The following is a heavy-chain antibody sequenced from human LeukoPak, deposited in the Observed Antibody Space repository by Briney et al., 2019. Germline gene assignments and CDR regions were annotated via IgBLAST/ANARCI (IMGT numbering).Heavy chain of an antibody. V-gene: IGHV3-73*01. CDR3: TTTTRYSGSYHFDY. D-gene: IGHD1-26*01. J-gene: IGHJ4*02. CDR2: IRSTANGYAT. Sequence: GGSLRLSCAASGFTFSGSALHWVRQASGKGLEWVGRIRSTANGYATAYAASVKGRFTISRDDSKNTAYLQMNSLKTEDTAVYYCTTTTRYSGSYHFDYWGQGTLVAVSS. CDR1: GFTFSGSA.